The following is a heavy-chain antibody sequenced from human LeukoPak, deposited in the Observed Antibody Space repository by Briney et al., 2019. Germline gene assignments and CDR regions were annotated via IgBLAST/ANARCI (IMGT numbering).Heavy chain of an antibody. CDR3: ARFMAAAGNWFDP. J-gene: IGHJ5*02. D-gene: IGHD6-13*01. CDR2: IIPILGIA. V-gene: IGHV1-69*04. CDR1: GGTFSSYA. Sequence: ASVKVSCKASGGTFSSYAISWVRQAPGQGLEWMGRIIPILGIANYAQKFQGRVMITADKSTSTAYMELSSLRSEDTAVYYCARFMAAAGNWFDPWGQGTLVTVSS.